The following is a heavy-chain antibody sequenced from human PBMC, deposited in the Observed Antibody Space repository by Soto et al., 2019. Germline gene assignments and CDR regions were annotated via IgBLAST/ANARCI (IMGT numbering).Heavy chain of an antibody. CDR3: ARGLSIAAEMDY. J-gene: IGHJ4*02. D-gene: IGHD6-6*01. CDR1: GFTFSSDD. Sequence: PRGSPGLSCAASGFTFSSDDMHWVRQATGKGLEWVSAIGTAGDTYYPGSVKGRFTISRENAKNSLYLQMNSLRAGDTAVYYCARGLSIAAEMDYWGQGT. V-gene: IGHV3-13*01. CDR2: IGTAGDT.